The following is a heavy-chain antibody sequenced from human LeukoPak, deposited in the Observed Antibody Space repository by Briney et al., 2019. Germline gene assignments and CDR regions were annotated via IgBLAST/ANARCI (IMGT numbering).Heavy chain of an antibody. CDR3: ARLSEQWLGDYYMDV. CDR2: ISGSGGST. CDR1: GFTFSSYG. V-gene: IGHV3-23*01. D-gene: IGHD6-19*01. J-gene: IGHJ6*03. Sequence: ESGGSLRLSCAASGFTFSSYGMSWVRQAPGKGLEWVSAISGSGGSTYYADSVKGRFTISRDNSKNTLYLQMNSLRAEDTAVYYCARLSEQWLGDYYMDVWGKGTTVTVSS.